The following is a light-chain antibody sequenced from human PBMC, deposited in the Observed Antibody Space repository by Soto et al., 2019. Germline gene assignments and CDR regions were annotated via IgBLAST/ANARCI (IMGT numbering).Light chain of an antibody. Sequence: EIVLTQSPSTLSLSPGERATITCRASQSIRSKYLAWYQQRPAQAPRLLIYAASTRATGIPDRFSGSESGTDVTLTISRLEPEDSGVYYCQQYGSSPWTFGQGTNVELK. CDR1: QSIRSKY. J-gene: IGKJ1*01. V-gene: IGKV3-20*01. CDR2: AAS. CDR3: QQYGSSPWT.